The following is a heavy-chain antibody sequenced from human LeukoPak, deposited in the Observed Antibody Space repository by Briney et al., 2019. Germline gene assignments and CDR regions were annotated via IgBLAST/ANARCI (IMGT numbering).Heavy chain of an antibody. CDR3: AKSAGYGSGSRVDY. J-gene: IGHJ4*02. D-gene: IGHD3-10*01. CDR2: LTGSGSST. CDR1: GFTFRDYA. V-gene: IGHV3-23*01. Sequence: GGSLRLSCAASGFTFRDYAMNWVRQAPGKGLEWVSALTGSGSSTYYADSVKGRFTISKDISKNTLYLQMNSLRAEDTAVYYCAKSAGYGSGSRVDYWGQGTLVTVSS.